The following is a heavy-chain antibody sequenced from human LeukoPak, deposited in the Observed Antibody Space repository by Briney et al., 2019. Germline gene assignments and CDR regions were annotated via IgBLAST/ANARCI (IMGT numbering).Heavy chain of an antibody. V-gene: IGHV1-69*13. J-gene: IGHJ1*01. D-gene: IGHD3-10*01. CDR1: GGAFSNYA. CDR3: ARWTHGSGAGFFIH. CDR2: IIPLLGTP. Sequence: SVKVSCKASGGAFSNYAMNWVRQAPGQGLEWMGGIIPLLGTPSYAQKFQGRVTITADESTTTAYTELSSLRSEDTAVYYCARWTHGSGAGFFIHWGQGTLVTVSS.